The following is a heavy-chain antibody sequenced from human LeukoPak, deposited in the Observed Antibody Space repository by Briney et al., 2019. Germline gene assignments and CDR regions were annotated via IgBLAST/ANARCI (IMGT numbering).Heavy chain of an antibody. CDR3: ARSQDHYDILTGYFYYFDY. CDR2: IIPIFGTA. CDR1: GGTFSSYA. J-gene: IGHJ4*02. V-gene: IGHV1-69*13. D-gene: IGHD3-9*01. Sequence: SVKVSCKASGGTFSSYAISWVRQAPGQGLEWMGGIIPIFGTANYAQKFQGRVTITADESTSTAYMELSSLRSEDTAVYYCARSQDHYDILTGYFYYFDYWGQGTLVTVSS.